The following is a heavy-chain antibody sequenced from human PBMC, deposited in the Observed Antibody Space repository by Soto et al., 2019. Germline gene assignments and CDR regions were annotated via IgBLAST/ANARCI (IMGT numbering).Heavy chain of an antibody. D-gene: IGHD6-19*01. V-gene: IGHV4-34*01. J-gene: IGHJ6*02. CDR3: ARGRFRYSSGCYHYYYGMDV. CDR2: INHSGST. Sequence: QVQLQQWGAGLLKPSETLSLTCAVYGGSFSGYYWSWIRQPPGKGLEWIGEINHSGSTNYNPSLKSRVTISVDTSKNQFSLKLSSVTAADTAVYYCARGRFRYSSGCYHYYYGMDVWGQGTKVTVSS. CDR1: GGSFSGYY.